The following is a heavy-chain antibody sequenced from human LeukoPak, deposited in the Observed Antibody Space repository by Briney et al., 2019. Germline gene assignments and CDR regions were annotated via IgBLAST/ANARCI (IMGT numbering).Heavy chain of an antibody. V-gene: IGHV4-59*01. D-gene: IGHD6-13*01. J-gene: IGHJ4*02. CDR1: GGSISSYY. CDR3: ARGVYIAAAQYGY. Sequence: PSETLSLTCTVSGGSISSYYWSWIRQPPGKGLEWIGYIYYSGSTNYNPSLKSRVTISVDTSKDQFSLKLSSVTAADTAVYYCARGVYIAAAQYGYWGQGTLVTVSS. CDR2: IYYSGST.